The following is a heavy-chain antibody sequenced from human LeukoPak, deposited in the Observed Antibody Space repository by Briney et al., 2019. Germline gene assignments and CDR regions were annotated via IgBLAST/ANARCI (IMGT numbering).Heavy chain of an antibody. CDR3: AKDWELGS. V-gene: IGHV4-59*01. J-gene: IGHJ5*02. CDR1: GASINSYY. D-gene: IGHD7-27*01. Sequence: PSETLSLTCSVSGASINSYYWNWIRQPPGKGLEWIGNIYKSGGTNYNPSLKSRVTISLDTSKDQFSLRLTSVTAADTAFYYCAKDWELGSWGQGTLVTVSS. CDR2: IYKSGGT.